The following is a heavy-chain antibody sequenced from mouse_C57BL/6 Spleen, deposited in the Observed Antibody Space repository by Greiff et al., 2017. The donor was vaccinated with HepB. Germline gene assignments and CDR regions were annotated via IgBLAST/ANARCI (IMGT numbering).Heavy chain of an antibody. CDR1: GFNIKNTY. V-gene: IGHV14-3*01. Sequence: EVQLQQSVAELVRPGASVKLSCTASGFNIKNTYMHWVKQRPEQGLEWIGSIDPANGNTKYAPKFQGKATITADKSSNTAYLQLSSLTSEDTAIYYCARIGYYYGSSYGYFDVWGTGTTVTVSS. J-gene: IGHJ1*03. CDR3: ARIGYYYGSSYGYFDV. D-gene: IGHD1-1*01. CDR2: IDPANGNT.